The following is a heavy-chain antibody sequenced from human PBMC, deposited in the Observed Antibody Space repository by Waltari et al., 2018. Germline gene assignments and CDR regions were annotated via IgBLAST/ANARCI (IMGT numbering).Heavy chain of an antibody. CDR3: ARDQGVTIFGVVTTFFDY. Sequence: QVQLQESGPGLVKPSQTLSLTCTVSGGSISSGSYYWSWIRQPAGKGLEWIGRIYTSGSTNYNPSRKRRVTISVDTSKNQFSLKLSSVTAADTAVYYCARDQGVTIFGVVTTFFDYWGQGTLVTVSS. D-gene: IGHD3-3*01. CDR1: GGSISSGSYY. J-gene: IGHJ4*02. CDR2: IYTSGST. V-gene: IGHV4-61*02.